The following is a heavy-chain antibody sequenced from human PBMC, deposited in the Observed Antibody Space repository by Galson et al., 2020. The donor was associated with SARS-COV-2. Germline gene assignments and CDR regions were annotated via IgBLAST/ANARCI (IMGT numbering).Heavy chain of an antibody. Sequence: SETLSLTCGVYGGSFSDYSWTWVRQPPGKGLEWIGEISHRGSTNYSPSLKSRVFMSVDTSKNQFSLKLRSVTAADTAVYYCARGGSRPVMVFNYYYFYMDVWGKGTTVTVSS. CDR1: GGSFSDYS. CDR2: ISHRGST. V-gene: IGHV4-34*01. CDR3: ARGGSRPVMVFNYYYFYMDV. D-gene: IGHD5-18*01. J-gene: IGHJ6*03.